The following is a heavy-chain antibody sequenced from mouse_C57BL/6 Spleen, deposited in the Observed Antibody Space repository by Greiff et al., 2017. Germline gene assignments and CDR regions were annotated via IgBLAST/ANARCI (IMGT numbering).Heavy chain of an antibody. V-gene: IGHV5-4*01. CDR2: ISDGGSYT. CDR1: GFTFSSYA. CDR3: ARDDYGSSPVAY. D-gene: IGHD1-1*01. Sequence: DVKLVESGGGLVKPGGSLKLSCAASGFTFSSYAMSWVRQTPEKRLEWVATISDGGSYTYYPDNVKGRFTISRDNAKNNLYLQMSHLKSEDTAMYYCARDDYGSSPVAYWGQGTLVTVSA. J-gene: IGHJ3*01.